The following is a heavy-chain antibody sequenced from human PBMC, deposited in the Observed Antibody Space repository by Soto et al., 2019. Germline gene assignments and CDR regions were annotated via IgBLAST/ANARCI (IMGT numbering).Heavy chain of an antibody. Sequence: GGSLRLSCAASGFPFSSYAMSWVRQAPGKGLEWVSAISGSGGSTYYADSVKGRFTISRDNSKNTLYLQMNSLRAEDTAVYYCATDIAAAANFYYGMDVWGQGTTVTVSS. CDR3: ATDIAAAANFYYGMDV. CDR2: ISGSGGST. J-gene: IGHJ6*02. D-gene: IGHD6-13*01. CDR1: GFPFSSYA. V-gene: IGHV3-23*01.